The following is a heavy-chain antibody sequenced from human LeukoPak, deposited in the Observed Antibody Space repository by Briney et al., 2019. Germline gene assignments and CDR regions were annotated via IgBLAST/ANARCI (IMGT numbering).Heavy chain of an antibody. CDR3: WLEKVVAAYFDS. CDR2: IYSGGIT. V-gene: IGHV4-34*03. D-gene: IGHD2-15*01. Sequence: SETLSLTCAVYGGSFSGYYWSWIRQPPGKGLEWIGSIYSGGITYYNPSLKSRVTISEDTSKNQFSLKMTSMTAADTAIYYCWLEKVVAAYFDSWGQGTLVTVSS. J-gene: IGHJ4*02. CDR1: GGSFSGYY.